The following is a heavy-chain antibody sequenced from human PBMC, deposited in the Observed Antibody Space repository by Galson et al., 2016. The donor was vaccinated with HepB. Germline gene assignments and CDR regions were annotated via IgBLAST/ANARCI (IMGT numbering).Heavy chain of an antibody. CDR1: GFTFNTYS. Sequence: SLRLSCAASGFTFNTYSMNWVRQAPGKGLEWVSSISPSSDYIYHADSAKGRFTISRDNAKKSLYLQMSSLRGDDTAIYYCVRNLFTGGADYSVDYRGQGTPVTVSA. CDR3: VRNLFTGGADYSVDY. V-gene: IGHV3-21*01. J-gene: IGHJ4*02. CDR2: ISPSSDYI. D-gene: IGHD4-11*01.